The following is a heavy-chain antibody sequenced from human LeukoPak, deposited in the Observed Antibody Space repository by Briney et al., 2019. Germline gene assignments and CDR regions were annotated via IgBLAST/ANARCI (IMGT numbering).Heavy chain of an antibody. CDR3: AASPTSGGYCSGGSCLMSYYGMDV. J-gene: IGHJ6*02. CDR2: IIPIFGTA. Sequence: GASVTVSCKASGGTFSSYAISWVREAPGQGLEWMGGIIPIFGTANYAQKFQGRVTITADESTSTAYMELSSLRSEDTAVYYCAASPTSGGYCSGGSCLMSYYGMDVWGQGTTVTVSS. CDR1: GGTFSSYA. V-gene: IGHV1-69*13. D-gene: IGHD2-15*01.